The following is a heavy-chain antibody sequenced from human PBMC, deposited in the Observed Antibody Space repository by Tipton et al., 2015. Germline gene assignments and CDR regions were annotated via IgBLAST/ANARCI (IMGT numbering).Heavy chain of an antibody. CDR3: AREEYYDSSGIYPRFDY. CDR2: IGGSGTTA. CDR1: GFTFSNFN. D-gene: IGHD3-22*01. J-gene: IGHJ4*02. Sequence: SLRLSCAASGFTFSNFNMIWVRQAPGKGLEWVSYIGGSGTTAFYADSVKGRFTISRDNAKSSLYLQMNSLRDEDTAVYYCAREEYYDSSGIYPRFDYWGQGTLVTVSS. V-gene: IGHV3-48*02.